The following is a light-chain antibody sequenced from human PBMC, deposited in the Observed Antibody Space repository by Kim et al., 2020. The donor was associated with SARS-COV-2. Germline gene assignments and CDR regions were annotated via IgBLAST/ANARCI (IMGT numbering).Light chain of an antibody. CDR3: QVWDSSSDHPV. CDR2: YDS. Sequence: APGKTDRSTCGGNNIGSKSVHWYQQKPGQAPVLVIYYDSDRPSGIPERFSGSNSGITATLTISRVEAGDEADYYCQVWDSSSDHPVFGGGTQLTVL. J-gene: IGLJ3*02. V-gene: IGLV3-21*04. CDR1: NIGSKS.